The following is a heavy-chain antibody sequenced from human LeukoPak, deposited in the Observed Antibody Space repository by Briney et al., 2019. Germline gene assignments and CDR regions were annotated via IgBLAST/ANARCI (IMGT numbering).Heavy chain of an antibody. Sequence: GASVKVSCKASGYTFTGYYTHWVRQAPGQGLEWMGWVNPNSGGTNYAQKFQGRVTMTRDTSISTAYMELSRLRSDDTAVYYCARDPLQYSSGWYYVSAGSGFDPWGQGTLVTVSS. CDR1: GYTFTGYY. J-gene: IGHJ5*02. V-gene: IGHV1-2*02. D-gene: IGHD6-19*01. CDR2: VNPNSGGT. CDR3: ARDPLQYSSGWYYVSAGSGFDP.